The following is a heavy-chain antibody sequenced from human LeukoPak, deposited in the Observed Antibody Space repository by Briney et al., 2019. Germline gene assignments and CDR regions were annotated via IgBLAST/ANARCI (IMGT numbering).Heavy chain of an antibody. CDR3: DKQIRVTSVQHLS. CDR1: GTAFTFSSYA. Sequence: PGGSLRLSCAGTGTAFTFSSYAMSWVRQAPGKGLEWLSSISDSGGSAYYTDSVKGRFTISRDNSTNTLYLQMNSLRVEETAVYYCDKQIRVTSVQHLSWGQGTLVTVSS. V-gene: IGHV3-23*01. CDR2: ISDSGGSA. D-gene: IGHD4-17*01. J-gene: IGHJ5*02.